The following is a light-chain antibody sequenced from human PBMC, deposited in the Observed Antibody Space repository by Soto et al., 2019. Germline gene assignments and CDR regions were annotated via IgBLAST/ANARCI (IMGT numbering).Light chain of an antibody. Sequence: DIQMTQSPTSLSASVGDRVTITCRASQGIRNFVAWYQQKPGKAPKLLIYAASTLQSGGPSRFSSSGSGTDFPHTIKGMQPEDVASYSCQKYRSVPVFGRGTKV. CDR2: AAS. J-gene: IGKJ3*01. V-gene: IGKV1-27*01. CDR3: QKYRSVPV. CDR1: QGIRNF.